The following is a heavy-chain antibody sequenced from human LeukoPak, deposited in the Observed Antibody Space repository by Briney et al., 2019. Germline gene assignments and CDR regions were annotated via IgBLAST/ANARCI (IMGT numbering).Heavy chain of an antibody. V-gene: IGHV3-9*01. CDR2: ISWNSGSI. CDR3: ASLYSGSYSSDY. D-gene: IGHD1-26*01. CDR1: GFTFDDYA. J-gene: IGHJ4*02. Sequence: SLRLSCAASGFTFDDYAMHWVRQAPGKGLEWVSGISWNSGSIVYADSVKGRFTISRDNAKNSLYLQMNSLRAEDTALYYCASLYSGSYSSDYWGQGTLVTVSS.